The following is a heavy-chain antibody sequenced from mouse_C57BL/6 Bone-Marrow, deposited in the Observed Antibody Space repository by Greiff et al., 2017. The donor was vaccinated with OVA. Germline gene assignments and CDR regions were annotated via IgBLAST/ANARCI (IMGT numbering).Heavy chain of an antibody. V-gene: IGHV1-81*01. CDR3: ARPPFAY. CDR2: IYPRSGNT. J-gene: IGHJ3*01. Sequence: VKLQESGAELARPGASVKLSCKASGYTFTSYGISWVQQRTGQGLEWIGEIYPRSGNTYYNEKFKGKATMTIDKSSSTAYIVLRSLTTGDSAVYYCARPPFAYWGQGTLVTVSA. CDR1: GYTFTSYG.